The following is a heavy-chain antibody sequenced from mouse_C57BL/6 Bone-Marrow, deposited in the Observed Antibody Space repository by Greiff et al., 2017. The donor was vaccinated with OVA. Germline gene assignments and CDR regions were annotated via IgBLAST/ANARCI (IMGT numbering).Heavy chain of an antibody. CDR1: GFTFSDYY. CDR2: INYDGSST. J-gene: IGHJ4*01. CDR3: ARDRVWAMDD. D-gene: IGHD2-10*02. V-gene: IGHV5-16*01. Sequence: EVQVVESEGGLVQPGSSMKLSCTASGFTFSDYYMAWVRQVPEKGLEWVANINYDGSSTYYLDSLKSRFIISRDNAKNILYLQMSSLKSEDTATYYCARDRVWAMDDWGQGTSVTVSS.